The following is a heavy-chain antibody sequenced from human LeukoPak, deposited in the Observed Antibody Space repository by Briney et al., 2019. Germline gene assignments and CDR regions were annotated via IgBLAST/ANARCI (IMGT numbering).Heavy chain of an antibody. J-gene: IGHJ4*02. CDR3: RRADVTDY. D-gene: IGHD2-21*02. V-gene: IGHV4-34*01. Sequence: SETLSLTCAVYGGSFSGFYWLWIRQPPGKALEWSGEINHSGSTNYNPSLKSRVTISVDTSKNHFSLNRSPVTAADTPVYYVRRADVTDYWGQGTRVTVSS. CDR1: GGSFSGFY. CDR2: INHSGST.